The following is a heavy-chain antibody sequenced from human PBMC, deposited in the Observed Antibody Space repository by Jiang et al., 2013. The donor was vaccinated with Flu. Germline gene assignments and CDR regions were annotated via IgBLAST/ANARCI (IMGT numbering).Heavy chain of an antibody. CDR3: ARVSEYQLLVGSNWYFGL. Sequence: GSISRYYWSWIRQPPGRDWSGLVISITVGLPITTRPSKSRLTISVDTSTNQFSLKLISVTAADTAVYYCARVSEYQLLVGSNWYFGLWGRGTLVTVSS. V-gene: IGHV4-59*12. D-gene: IGHD2-2*01. CDR2: SITVGLP. J-gene: IGHJ2*01. CDR1: GSISRYY.